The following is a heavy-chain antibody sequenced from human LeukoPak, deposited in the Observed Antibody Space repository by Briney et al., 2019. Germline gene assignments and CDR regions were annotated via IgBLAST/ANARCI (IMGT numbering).Heavy chain of an antibody. J-gene: IGHJ6*04. CDR3: ARARRDIVVVPAGMDV. CDR1: GFTFSSYG. D-gene: IGHD2-2*01. CDR2: IWYDGSNK. Sequence: PGRSLRLSCAASGFTFSSYGMHWVRQDPGKGLEWVAVIWYDGSNKYYADSVKGRFTISRDNSKNTLYLQMNSLRAEDTAVYYCARARRDIVVVPAGMDVWGKGTTVTVS. V-gene: IGHV3-33*01.